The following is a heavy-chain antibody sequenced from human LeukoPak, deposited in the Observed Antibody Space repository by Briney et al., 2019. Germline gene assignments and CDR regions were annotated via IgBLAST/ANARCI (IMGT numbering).Heavy chain of an antibody. J-gene: IGHJ4*02. CDR1: GFPFSNYW. CDR2: IKSDGSST. CDR3: ARGGDSSNWYPGYFDY. V-gene: IGHV3-74*01. D-gene: IGHD6-13*01. Sequence: SGGSLSLLCAACGFPFSNYWVHGVRQAPGKGPVWVSRIKSDGSSTRFADSVQGRFTISRDNGQNTRYLQVNSLRAKDGAVYFCARGGDSSNWYPGYFDYWGQGALVTVSS.